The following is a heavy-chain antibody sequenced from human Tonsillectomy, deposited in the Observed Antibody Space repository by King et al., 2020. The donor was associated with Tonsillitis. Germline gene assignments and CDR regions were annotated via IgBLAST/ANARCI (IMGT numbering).Heavy chain of an antibody. CDR3: ARVYSGYANGVYFDY. Sequence: VQLVQSGGGLVKPGGSLRLSCAASGFTFSSHTMNWVRQAPGKGLEWVASITSSGIYIYYADSVKGRVTISRDNAKNSVYLQMTSLGAEDMAVYYCARVYSGYANGVYFDYWGQEALVTVSS. CDR2: ITSSGIYI. D-gene: IGHD5-12*01. J-gene: IGHJ4*02. CDR1: GFTFSSHT. V-gene: IGHV3-21*01.